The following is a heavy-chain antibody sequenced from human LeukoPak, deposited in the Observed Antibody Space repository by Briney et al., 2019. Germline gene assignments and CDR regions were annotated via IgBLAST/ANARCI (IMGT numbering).Heavy chain of an antibody. CDR2: ISSSSSTI. V-gene: IGHV3-48*01. CDR3: ARGADH. Sequence: GGSLRLSCAASGFTFSSYSMNWVRQAPGKGLEWVSYISSSSSTIYYADSVKGRFTISRDNANNSLYLQMNRLRAEDKAVSYCARGADHWGQGTLVTVSS. J-gene: IGHJ4*02. CDR1: GFTFSSYS.